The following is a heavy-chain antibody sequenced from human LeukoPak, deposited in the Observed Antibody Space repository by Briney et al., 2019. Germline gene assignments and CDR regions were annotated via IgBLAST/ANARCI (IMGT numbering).Heavy chain of an antibody. Sequence: PGASVKVSCKASGGTFSSYAISWVRQAPGQGLEWMGGIIPIFGTANYAQKFQGRVTITADESTSTAYMELSSLRSEDTAVYYCARKSDYYDSSGYSPLYYYYYYGMDVWGQGTTVTVSS. J-gene: IGHJ6*02. D-gene: IGHD3-22*01. CDR1: GGTFSSYA. CDR3: ARKSDYYDSSGYSPLYYYYYYGMDV. CDR2: IIPIFGTA. V-gene: IGHV1-69*13.